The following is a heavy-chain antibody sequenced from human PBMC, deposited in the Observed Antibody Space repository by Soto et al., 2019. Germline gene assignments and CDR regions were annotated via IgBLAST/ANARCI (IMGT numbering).Heavy chain of an antibody. Sequence: GGSLRLSCAASGFTFDDYTMHWVRQAPGKGLEWVSLISWDGGSTYYADSVKGRFTISRDNAKNSLYLQMDSLRAEDTAVYYCAGAFDFSGQGTMVTGS. CDR2: ISWDGGST. CDR1: GFTFDDYT. V-gene: IGHV3-43*01. J-gene: IGHJ3*01. CDR3: AGAFDF.